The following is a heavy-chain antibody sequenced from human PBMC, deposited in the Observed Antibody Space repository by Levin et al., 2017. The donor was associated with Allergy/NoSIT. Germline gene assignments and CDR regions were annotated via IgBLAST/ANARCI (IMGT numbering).Heavy chain of an antibody. CDR2: IKSDGIGT. V-gene: IGHV3-74*01. J-gene: IGHJ4*02. CDR3: VRDLPGSSAY. Sequence: GESLKISCAGSGFTLSNYWMHWVRQAPGKGLVWVSLIKSDGIGTGYADSVKGRFTISRDNAKSTRYLQMNSLRAEDTAVYFCVRDLPGSSAYWGQGTLVTVSS. D-gene: IGHD6-25*01. CDR1: GFTLSNYW.